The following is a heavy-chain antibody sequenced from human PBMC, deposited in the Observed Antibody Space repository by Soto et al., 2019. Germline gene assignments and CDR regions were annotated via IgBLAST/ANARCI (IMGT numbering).Heavy chain of an antibody. J-gene: IGHJ4*02. D-gene: IGHD7-27*01. Sequence: ASVKVSGKASGNTFTNYGSSWVRQAPGQGLEWMGWISAYNGNTNYAQNLQGRVTMTRDTSTSTVYMELSRLRSEHTAVYHCARDRDWGCDYWGQGTLVTVSS. V-gene: IGHV1-18*04. CDR3: ARDRDWGCDY. CDR2: ISAYNGNT. CDR1: GNTFTNYG.